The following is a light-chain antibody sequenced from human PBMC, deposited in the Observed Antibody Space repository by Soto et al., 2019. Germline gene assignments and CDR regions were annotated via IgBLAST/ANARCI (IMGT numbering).Light chain of an antibody. CDR2: LGS. CDR1: QSLLHSNGYNY. Sequence: DIVMTQSPVSLPVTPGEPASISCRSSQSLLHSNGYNYVDWYLQKPGHSPQLLNYLGSYRAPGVPDRFSGSGSGTDFTLEISRVEAEDVGVYYCMQALQTPLTFGPGTKVDI. V-gene: IGKV2-28*01. CDR3: MQALQTPLT. J-gene: IGKJ3*01.